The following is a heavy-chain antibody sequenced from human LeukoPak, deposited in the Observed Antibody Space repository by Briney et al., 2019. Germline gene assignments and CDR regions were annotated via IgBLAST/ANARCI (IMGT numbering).Heavy chain of an antibody. CDR1: GGSLSSDNW. CDR2: IHHSGNT. V-gene: IGHV4-4*02. Sequence: PSETLSLTCAVSGGSLSSDNWWSWVRQPPGKGLEWIGEIHHSGNTNYSPSLKSRVTISLDKSRNQFSLKLNSVTAADTAVYYCAKAGVWLPAVWGQGTLVTVSS. D-gene: IGHD3-9*01. CDR3: AKAGVWLPAV. J-gene: IGHJ4*02.